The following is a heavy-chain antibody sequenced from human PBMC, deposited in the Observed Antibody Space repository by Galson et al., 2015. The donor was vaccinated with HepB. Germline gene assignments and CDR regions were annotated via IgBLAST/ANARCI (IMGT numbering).Heavy chain of an antibody. J-gene: IGHJ3*02. Sequence: SLRLSCAASGFTFSSYAMSWVRQAPGKGLEWVSAISGSGGSTYCADSVKGRLTISRDNSKNTLYLQMNSLRAEDTAVYYCAKDLIAVAGIGAFDIWGQGTMVTVSS. CDR2: ISGSGGST. CDR1: GFTFSSYA. V-gene: IGHV3-23*01. CDR3: AKDLIAVAGIGAFDI. D-gene: IGHD6-19*01.